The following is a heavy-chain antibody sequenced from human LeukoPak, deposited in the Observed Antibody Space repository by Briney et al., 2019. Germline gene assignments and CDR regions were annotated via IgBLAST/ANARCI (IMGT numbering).Heavy chain of an antibody. CDR2: VDPENGET. D-gene: IGHD3/OR15-3a*01. CDR3: ATVGLGGHDFWTGYYDY. Sequence: GASVKVSCKASGYTFTDSYLHWVQQAPGKGLELMGRVDPENGETMYEEKFQGRVTIIADTSTDTAYMELSSLRSEDTAMYYCATVGLGGHDFWTGYYDYWGQGTLVTVSP. CDR1: GYTFTDSY. J-gene: IGHJ4*02. V-gene: IGHV1-69-2*01.